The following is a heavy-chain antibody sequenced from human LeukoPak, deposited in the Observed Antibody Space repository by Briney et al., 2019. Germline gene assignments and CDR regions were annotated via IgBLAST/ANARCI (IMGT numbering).Heavy chain of an antibody. V-gene: IGHV6-1*01. CDR3: VRARTVRDPYYYYGMDV. CDR1: GDSVPSNSAA. Sequence: SQTLSLTCAISGDSVPSNSAAWNWIRQSPSRGLEWLGRTYYRSKWYNDYAVSVKSRITINPDTSKNQFSLQLNSATPEDTAVYYCVRARTVRDPYYYYGMDVWGQGTTVTVSS. D-gene: IGHD1-1*01. J-gene: IGHJ6*02. CDR2: TYYRSKWYN.